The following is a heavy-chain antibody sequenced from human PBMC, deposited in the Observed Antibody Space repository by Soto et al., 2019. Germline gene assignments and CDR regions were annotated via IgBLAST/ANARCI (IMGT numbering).Heavy chain of an antibody. J-gene: IGHJ4*01. Sequence: SETLSLTCAISGDSVSSNSAAWNWIRQSPSRGLEWLGRTYYRSKWYSDYAVSVKSGISITPDTSKSHFSLHLNSVTPEYAGVYCCARALPYYFDYWGQGTLVTVSS. CDR1: GDSVSSNSAA. CDR3: ARALPYYFDY. V-gene: IGHV6-1*01. CDR2: TYYRSKWYS.